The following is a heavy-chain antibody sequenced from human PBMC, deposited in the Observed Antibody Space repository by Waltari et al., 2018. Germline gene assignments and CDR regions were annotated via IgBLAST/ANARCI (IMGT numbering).Heavy chain of an antibody. CDR3: AREARSSPAGYFDY. CDR2: IWYDGSNQ. J-gene: IGHJ4*02. CDR1: GFSLNNHG. Sequence: QVQLVESGGGVVQPGRSLRLSCAASGFSLNNHGMHWVRQAPGKGLEWVAFIWYDGSNQNYGDSVKGRFTISRDTSKNTLYLQINSLRVEDTAVYYCAREARSSPAGYFDYWGQGTLVTVSS. V-gene: IGHV3-33*01.